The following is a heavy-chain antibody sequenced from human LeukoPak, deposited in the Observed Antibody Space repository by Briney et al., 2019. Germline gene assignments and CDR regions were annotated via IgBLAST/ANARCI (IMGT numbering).Heavy chain of an antibody. J-gene: IGHJ4*02. V-gene: IGHV3-23*01. CDR3: AKEHGGNCQNPGCDFDS. CDR2: IRSSGDVA. Sequence: GGSLRLSCEASGFSFSNSVMHWVRQAPGKGLEWVAGIRSSGDVAYYADSVQGRFAISRDNSRNTLYLQMNSLRAEDTAVYYCAKEHGGNCQNPGCDFDSWGQGTLVTASS. D-gene: IGHD4-23*01. CDR1: GFSFSNSV.